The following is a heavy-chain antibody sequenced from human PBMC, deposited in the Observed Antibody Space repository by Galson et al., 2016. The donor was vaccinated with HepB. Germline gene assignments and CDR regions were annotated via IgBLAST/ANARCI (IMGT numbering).Heavy chain of an antibody. J-gene: IGHJ4*02. D-gene: IGHD3-10*01. V-gene: IGHV4-39*02. CDR3: ARLRFGSYHYSFDS. Sequence: ETLSLTCTVSGDSISSWTYYWGWLRQSPGQGLEWIGSIYHNGITYYNPSLKSRLTMSVDTSKNHFSVKLSSVTAADAAVYYCARLRFGSYHYSFDSWGQGTLVSVSA. CDR1: GDSISSWTYY. CDR2: IYHNGIT.